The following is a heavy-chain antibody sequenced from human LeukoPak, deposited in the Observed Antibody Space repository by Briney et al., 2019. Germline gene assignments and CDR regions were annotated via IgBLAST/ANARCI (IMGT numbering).Heavy chain of an antibody. CDR2: ITHRGTT. CDR3: AILGYCSSASCYAIPI. D-gene: IGHD2-2*01. J-gene: IGHJ4*02. V-gene: IGHV4-34*01. CDR1: GGSFGSYY. Sequence: PSETLSLTCAVYGGSFGSYYWTWVRQPPGKGLEWIGEITHRGTTHYNPSLKSRVTISADTQFALKLTSVTAADTAVYYCAILGYCSSASCYAIPIWGQGSLVTVSS.